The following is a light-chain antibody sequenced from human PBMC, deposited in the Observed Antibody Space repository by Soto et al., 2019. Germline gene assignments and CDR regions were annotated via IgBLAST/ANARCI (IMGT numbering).Light chain of an antibody. Sequence: ETVLTQSPGTLSLSPGERATLSCRASQSVSSYLAWYQQKPGQAPRLLIYDASSRATGIPDRFSGTGSGTDFTLTISRLEPEDFAVYYCQQYGSSPYTFGLGTRLEIK. CDR1: QSVSSY. J-gene: IGKJ5*01. V-gene: IGKV3-20*01. CDR2: DAS. CDR3: QQYGSSPYT.